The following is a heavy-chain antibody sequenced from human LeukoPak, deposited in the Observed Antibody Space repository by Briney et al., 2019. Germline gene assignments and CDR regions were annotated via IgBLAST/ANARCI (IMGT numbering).Heavy chain of an antibody. CDR3: ARGLYSSLFYYYYYMDV. J-gene: IGHJ6*03. V-gene: IGHV1-69*13. CDR2: IIPIFGTA. D-gene: IGHD6-19*01. CDR1: GGTFSSYA. Sequence: ASVKVSCKASGGTFSSYAISWVRQAPGQGLEWMGGIIPIFGTANYAQKFQGRVTITADESTSTAYMELSSLRSEDTAVYYCARGLYSSLFYYYYYMDVWGKGTTVTISS.